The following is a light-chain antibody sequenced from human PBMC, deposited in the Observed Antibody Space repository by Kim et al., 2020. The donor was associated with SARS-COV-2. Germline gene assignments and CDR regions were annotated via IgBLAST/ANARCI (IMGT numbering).Light chain of an antibody. J-gene: IGLJ2*01. Sequence: APGKTAKITCGGDNFANKNVHWYQQKPGQAPVLVMYYDKDRPSGIPERFSGANSGNTATLTIARVEAGDEAGYYCQVWDSSTDHVIFGGGTKVTVL. V-gene: IGLV3-21*04. CDR3: QVWDSSTDHVI. CDR2: YDK. CDR1: NFANKN.